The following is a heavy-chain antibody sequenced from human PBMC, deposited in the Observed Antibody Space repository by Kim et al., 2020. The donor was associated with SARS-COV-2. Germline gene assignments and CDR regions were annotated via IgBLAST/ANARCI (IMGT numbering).Heavy chain of an antibody. CDR3: AKGEDDYYGSGSYLEYFQH. CDR1: GFTFSSYG. V-gene: IGHV3-30*18. J-gene: IGHJ1*01. CDR2: ISYDGSNK. D-gene: IGHD3-10*01. Sequence: GGSLRLSCAASGFTFSSYGMHWVRQAPGKGLEWVAVISYDGSNKYYADSVKGRFTISRDNSKNTLYLQMNSLRAEDTAVYYCAKGEDDYYGSGSYLEYFQHWGQGTLVTVSS.